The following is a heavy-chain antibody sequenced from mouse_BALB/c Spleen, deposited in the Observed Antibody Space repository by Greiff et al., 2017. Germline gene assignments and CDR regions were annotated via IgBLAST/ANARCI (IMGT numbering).Heavy chain of an antibody. V-gene: IGHV7-3*02. Sequence: EVNVVESGGGLVQPGGSLRLSCATSGFTFTDYYMSWVRQPPGKALEWLGFIRNKANGYTTEYSASVKGRFTISRDNSQSILYLQMNTLRAEDSATYYCARDAYYRYDGYFDYWGQGTTLTVSS. CDR2: IRNKANGYTT. CDR1: GFTFTDYY. CDR3: ARDAYYRYDGYFDY. D-gene: IGHD2-14*01. J-gene: IGHJ2*01.